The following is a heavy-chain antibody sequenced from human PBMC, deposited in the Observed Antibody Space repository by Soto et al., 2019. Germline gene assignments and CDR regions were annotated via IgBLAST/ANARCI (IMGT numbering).Heavy chain of an antibody. V-gene: IGHV4-4*02. J-gene: IGHJ4*02. CDR3: ARSAGWYAVHS. CDR1: GDSVSSPYY. Sequence: QVQLQESGPGLVKPSGTLSLTCAVSGDSVSSPYYWCWVRQPPGKGLEWIGEVFHTGTTSYNPSLRSRVTRSMDKSNNQFSRDLSYVTAADTAVYYCARSAGWYAVHSWGPGTLVIVSS. CDR2: VFHTGTT. D-gene: IGHD6-19*01.